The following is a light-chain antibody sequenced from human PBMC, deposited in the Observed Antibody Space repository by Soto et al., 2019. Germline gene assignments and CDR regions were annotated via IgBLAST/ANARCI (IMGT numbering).Light chain of an antibody. CDR1: QGIRSD. Sequence: DIPMTQSPAALSASVGDRVTITCRASQGIRSDLGWYQQKPGKAPKRLIYAASSLQSGVPSRFSGSGSGTEFTLTISSLQPEDFATYYCLQHNSYPSITFGQGTRLEIK. CDR3: LQHNSYPSIT. V-gene: IGKV1-17*01. J-gene: IGKJ5*01. CDR2: AAS.